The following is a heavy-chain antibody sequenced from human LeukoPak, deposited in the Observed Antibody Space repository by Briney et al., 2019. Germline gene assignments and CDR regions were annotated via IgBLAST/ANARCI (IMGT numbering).Heavy chain of an antibody. CDR1: GFTFSSYG. Sequence: GRSLRLSCAASGFTFSSYGMHWVRQAPGKGLEWVVVIWYDGSNKYYADSVKGRFTISRDNSKNTLYLQMNSLRAEDTAVYYCARGGYDILTGSLYYFDYWGQGTLVTVSS. V-gene: IGHV3-33*01. CDR3: ARGGYDILTGSLYYFDY. CDR2: IWYDGSNK. J-gene: IGHJ4*02. D-gene: IGHD3-9*01.